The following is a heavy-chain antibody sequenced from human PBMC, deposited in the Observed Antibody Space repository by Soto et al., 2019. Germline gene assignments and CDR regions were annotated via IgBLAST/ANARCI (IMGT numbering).Heavy chain of an antibody. D-gene: IGHD3-3*01. CDR2: ISGSGGST. V-gene: IGHV3-23*01. CDR1: GFTFSSYA. J-gene: IGHJ4*02. CDR3: AKARAQYYDFWSGYPVDY. Sequence: PGGSLRLSCAASGFTFSSYAMSWVRQAPGKGLEWVSAISGSGGSTYYADSVKGRFTISRDNSKNTLYLQINSLRAEDTAVYYCAKARAQYYDFWSGYPVDYWGQGTQVTVSS.